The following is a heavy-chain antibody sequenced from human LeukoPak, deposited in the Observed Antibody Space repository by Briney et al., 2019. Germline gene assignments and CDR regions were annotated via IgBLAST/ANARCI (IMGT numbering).Heavy chain of an antibody. J-gene: IGHJ6*02. CDR3: ASSTYYYFPYYYYGMDV. CDR2: IYYSGST. D-gene: IGHD3-10*01. V-gene: IGHV4-59*01. CDR1: GGSISSYY. Sequence: PSETLSLTCTVSGGSISSYYWSWIRQPPGKGLEWIGYIYYSGSTNYNPSLKSRVTISVDTSKNQFSLRLSSVTAADTAVYYCASSTYYYFPYYYYGMDVWGQGTTVTVSS.